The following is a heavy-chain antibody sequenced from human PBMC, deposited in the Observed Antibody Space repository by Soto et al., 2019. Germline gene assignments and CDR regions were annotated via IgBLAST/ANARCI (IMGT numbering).Heavy chain of an antibody. CDR1: GFTFSSYA. V-gene: IGHV3-30-3*01. J-gene: IGHJ4*02. Sequence: GGSLRLSCAASGFTFSSYAMHWVRQAPGKGLEWVAVISYDGSNKYYADSVKGRFTISRDNSKNTLYLQMNSLRAEDAAVYYCARDHLISGHFDYWGQGTLVTVSS. D-gene: IGHD5-12*01. CDR2: ISYDGSNK. CDR3: ARDHLISGHFDY.